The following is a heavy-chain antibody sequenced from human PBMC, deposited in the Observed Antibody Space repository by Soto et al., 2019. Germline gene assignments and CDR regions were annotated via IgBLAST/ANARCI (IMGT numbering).Heavy chain of an antibody. V-gene: IGHV3-15*01. CDR3: TTDPHSTGTKY. J-gene: IGHJ4*02. Sequence: GSLRLSCAASGFTFSDAWMSWVRQASGAGLEWVGPIKGKTEGGTIDYAAPVKARFTISRDASKNTLYLQMNSLKTEDTAVYYCTTDPHSTGTKYWGQGTLVTVSS. CDR2: IKGKTEGGTI. D-gene: IGHD1-1*01. CDR1: GFTFSDAW.